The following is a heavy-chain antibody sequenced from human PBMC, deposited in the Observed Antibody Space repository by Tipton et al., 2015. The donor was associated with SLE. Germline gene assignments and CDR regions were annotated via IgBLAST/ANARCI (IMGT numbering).Heavy chain of an antibody. D-gene: IGHD5-18*01. CDR2: ISAYNGNT. J-gene: IGHJ4*02. CDR3: ARDCGYSQVDY. CDR1: GYTFTSFG. Sequence: QLVQSGAEVKKPGASVKVSCKASGYTFTSFGITWVRQAPGQGLEWMAWISAYNGNTKYAQKVQGRVTLTTDTPTGTAYMELRSLKSDDTAVYYCARDCGYSQVDYWGQGTLVTVSS. V-gene: IGHV1-18*01.